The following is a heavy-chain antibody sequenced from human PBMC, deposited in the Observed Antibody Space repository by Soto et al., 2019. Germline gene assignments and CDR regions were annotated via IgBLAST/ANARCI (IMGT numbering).Heavy chain of an antibody. D-gene: IGHD4-17*01. Sequence: SETLSLTCTVSGGSISSGGYYWSWIRQHPGKGLEWIGYIYYSGSTYYNPSLKSRVTISVDTSKNQFSLKLSSVTAADTAVYYCARVREKSPRYYFEYWGQGTLVTVSS. CDR1: GGSISSGGYY. V-gene: IGHV4-31*03. CDR3: ARVREKSPRYYFEY. J-gene: IGHJ4*02. CDR2: IYYSGST.